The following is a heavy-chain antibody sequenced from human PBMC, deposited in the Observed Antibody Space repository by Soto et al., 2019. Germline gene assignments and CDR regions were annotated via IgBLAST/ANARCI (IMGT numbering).Heavy chain of an antibody. CDR1: GGSMSSYF. CDR3: ARGYGPFDY. Sequence: QVQLQESGPGLVKPSETLSLTCTVFGGSMSSYFWSWIRQSPGQGLDWIGFIYYSGSTNYNPSLKSRVTISIDTSKSQFSLRLSSVTAADTAVYYCARGYGPFDYWGQGTLVTVSS. D-gene: IGHD4-17*01. V-gene: IGHV4-59*01. CDR2: IYYSGST. J-gene: IGHJ4*02.